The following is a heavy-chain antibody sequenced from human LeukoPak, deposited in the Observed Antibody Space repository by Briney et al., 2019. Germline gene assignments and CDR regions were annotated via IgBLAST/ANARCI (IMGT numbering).Heavy chain of an antibody. CDR2: ISYDGSNK. D-gene: IGHD3-22*01. CDR1: GFTFSSYG. J-gene: IGHJ6*02. V-gene: IGHV3-30*18. CDR3: AKDDSRWNYYDSSGYYGLYYYGMDV. Sequence: GGSLRLSCAAPGFTFSSYGMHRVRQAPGKGLEWVAVISYDGSNKYYADSVKGRFTISRDNSKNTLYLQMNSLRAEDTAVYYCAKDDSRWNYYDSSGYYGLYYYGMDVWGQGTTVTVSS.